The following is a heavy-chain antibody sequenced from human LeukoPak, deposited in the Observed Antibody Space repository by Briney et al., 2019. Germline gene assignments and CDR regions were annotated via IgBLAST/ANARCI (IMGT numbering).Heavy chain of an antibody. CDR1: GVTVSSNY. CDR2: IYSSGAT. V-gene: IGHV3-66*01. D-gene: IGHD6-13*01. J-gene: IGHJ4*02. CDR3: ARDRDSSSHFGY. Sequence: GGSLRLSCAASGVTVSSNYMSWVRQAPGKGLAWVSVIYSSGATFYADSVKGRFTISRDNSKNTLYLQMNSLRAEDTAVYYRARDRDSSSHFGYWGQGTLVTVSS.